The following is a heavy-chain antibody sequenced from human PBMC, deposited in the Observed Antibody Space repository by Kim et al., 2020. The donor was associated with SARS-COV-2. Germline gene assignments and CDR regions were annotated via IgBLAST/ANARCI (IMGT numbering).Heavy chain of an antibody. D-gene: IGHD2-15*01. V-gene: IGHV4-61*01. CDR1: GVSVSSDSYY. Sequence: SESLSLTCSVSGVSVSSDSYYWSWIRQTPGKGLEWSGYIYNSGNTNYNPSLKSRVRISLDTSKNQFSLTLSSVTAADTAFYYASSLSGGELVAWCQG. CDR2: IYNSGNT. J-gene: IGHJ5*02. CDR3: SSLSGGELVA.